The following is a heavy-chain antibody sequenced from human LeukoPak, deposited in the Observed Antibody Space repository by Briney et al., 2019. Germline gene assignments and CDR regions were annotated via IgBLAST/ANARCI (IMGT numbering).Heavy chain of an antibody. D-gene: IGHD4-23*01. CDR3: ARTTTVVTPLSPYYFDY. CDR2: INPNSGGT. CDR1: GYTFTGYY. V-gene: IGHV1-2*02. J-gene: IGHJ4*02. Sequence: GASVKVSCKASGYTFTGYYMHWVRQAPGQGLEWMGWINPNSGGTNYAQKFQGRVTMTRDTSVSTAYMELSSLKSDDTAVYYCARTTTVVTPLSPYYFDYWGLGTLVTVSS.